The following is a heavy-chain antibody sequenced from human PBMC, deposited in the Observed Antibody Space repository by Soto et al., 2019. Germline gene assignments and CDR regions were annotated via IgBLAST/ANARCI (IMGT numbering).Heavy chain of an antibody. V-gene: IGHV1-46*03. CDR3: ARQRAYSSGWYEEIDAFDI. J-gene: IGHJ3*02. CDR1: GYTFTSYY. D-gene: IGHD6-19*01. Sequence: ASVKVACKASGYTFTSYYMHWVRQAPGQGLEWMGIINPSGGSTSYAQKFQGRVTMTRDTSTSTVYMELSSLRSEDTAVYYCARQRAYSSGWYEEIDAFDIWGQGTIVTVSS. CDR2: INPSGGST.